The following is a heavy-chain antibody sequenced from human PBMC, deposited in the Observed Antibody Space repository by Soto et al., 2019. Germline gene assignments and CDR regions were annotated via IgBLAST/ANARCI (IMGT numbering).Heavy chain of an antibody. J-gene: IGHJ6*02. D-gene: IGHD3-10*01. CDR2: INSGGSST. V-gene: IGHV3-74*01. CDR3: ARDRGVRGFVDV. Sequence: PGGSLRLSCAASGFTFSSYWMHWVRQAPGKGLVWVSRINSGGSSTSYADSVKGRFTISRDNAKNTLYLQMNSLRAEDTAVYYCARDRGVRGFVDVWGQGTTVTVSS. CDR1: GFTFSSYW.